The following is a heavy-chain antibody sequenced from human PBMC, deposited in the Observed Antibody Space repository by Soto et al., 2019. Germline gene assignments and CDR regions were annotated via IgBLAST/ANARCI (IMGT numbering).Heavy chain of an antibody. V-gene: IGHV4-59*01. D-gene: IGHD4-4*01. Sequence: SETLSLTCTVSGGSITNFYWSWIRQPPGKGLEWIGYIYYSGSTNYNPALKSRVTISVDTSKNQFSLKLSSVTAADTAVYYCAREGPTVVTQYFDYWGQGTLVTVSS. J-gene: IGHJ4*02. CDR3: AREGPTVVTQYFDY. CDR1: GGSITNFY. CDR2: IYYSGST.